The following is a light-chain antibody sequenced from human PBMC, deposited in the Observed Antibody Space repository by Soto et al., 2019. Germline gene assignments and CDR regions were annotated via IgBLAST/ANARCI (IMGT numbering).Light chain of an antibody. J-gene: IGKJ5*01. CDR2: DAS. Sequence: IALTKSPGILSLSPRETVTHSCMAIQSVIRKPLASYQHKRLQEPRPLIYDASNRATGITARFSGSGSGKDFILTISSLEPEDFAVYQCQQRSNWPTFGQGTRLEIK. CDR1: QSVIRKP. CDR3: QQRSNWPT. V-gene: IGKV3-11*01.